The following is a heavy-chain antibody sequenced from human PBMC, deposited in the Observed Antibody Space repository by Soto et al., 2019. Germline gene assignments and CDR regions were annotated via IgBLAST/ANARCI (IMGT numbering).Heavy chain of an antibody. CDR1: GFSFSTHG. CDR3: ARDYLYFDHGLDL. J-gene: IGHJ5*02. D-gene: IGHD3-9*01. Sequence: QVQLVESGGGVVRPGRSLRLSCAATGFSFSTHGMHWVRQAPGKGLEWVADIVNDGSEQQYADSVKVRFTISRDNARNILYLQMNNVRAEVAAPWYFARDYLYFDHGLDLWGQGTLVSVSS. CDR2: IVNDGSEQ. V-gene: IGHV3-33*01.